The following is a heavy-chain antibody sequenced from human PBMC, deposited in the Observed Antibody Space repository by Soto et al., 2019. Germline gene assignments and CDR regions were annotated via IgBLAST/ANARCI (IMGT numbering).Heavy chain of an antibody. Sequence: PRESLKIPCTGSGYSFTCFWISWVRRMPGKGLEWIGRIHPSDSYTNYSPSFQGHLTISADKSISTAYLQWSSLKASDTAMYYCARLRQYVPYYYDYGMDGWGQGTTVTVSS. CDR1: GYSFTCFW. V-gene: IGHV5-10-1*01. D-gene: IGHD3-16*01. CDR3: ARLRQYVPYYYDYGMDG. CDR2: IHPSDSYT. J-gene: IGHJ6*02.